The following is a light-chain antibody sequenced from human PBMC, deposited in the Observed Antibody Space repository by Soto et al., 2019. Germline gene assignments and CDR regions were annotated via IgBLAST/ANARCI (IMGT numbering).Light chain of an antibody. CDR1: QSVLYSSNNKNY. V-gene: IGKV4-1*01. Sequence: DIVMTQSPDSLAVSLGERVTINCKSSQSVLYSSNNKNYLAWYQQKPGQPPKLLIYWASTRESGVPDRFSGSGSGTDFTLTISSLQAEDVAVYYCQQYYSTGYTFGQGTKLEIK. J-gene: IGKJ2*01. CDR3: QQYYSTGYT. CDR2: WAS.